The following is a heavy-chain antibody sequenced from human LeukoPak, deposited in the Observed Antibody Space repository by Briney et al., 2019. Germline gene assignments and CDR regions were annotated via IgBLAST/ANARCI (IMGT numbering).Heavy chain of an antibody. CDR3: VRDRGIQLWTFDY. V-gene: IGHV3-30*03. D-gene: IGHD5-18*01. CDR2: ISYDGSNK. J-gene: IGHJ4*02. Sequence: PGGSLRLSCAASVSEFIFSNYGMHWVRQAPGKGLEWVAVISYDGSNKYYADSVKGRFTISRDNAKNTLYLQMNSLRAEDTAVYYCVRDRGIQLWTFDYWGQGTLVTVSS. CDR1: VSEFIFSNYG.